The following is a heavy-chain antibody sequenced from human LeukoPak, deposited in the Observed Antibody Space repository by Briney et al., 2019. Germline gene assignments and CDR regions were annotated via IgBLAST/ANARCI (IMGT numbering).Heavy chain of an antibody. D-gene: IGHD3-22*01. CDR3: AREYYYDSSGYYFRRYYYGMDV. V-gene: IGHV4-34*01. CDR1: GGSFSGYY. J-gene: IGHJ6*02. CDR2: INHSGST. Sequence: SETLSLTCAVYGGSFSGYYWSWIRQPPGKGLEWIGEINHSGSTNYNPSLKSRVTISVETSKNQFSLKLSSVTAADTAVYYCAREYYYDSSGYYFRRYYYGMDVWGQGTTVTVSS.